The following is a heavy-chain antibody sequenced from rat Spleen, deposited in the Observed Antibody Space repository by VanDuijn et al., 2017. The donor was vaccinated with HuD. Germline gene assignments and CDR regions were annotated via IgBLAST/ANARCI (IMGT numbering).Heavy chain of an antibody. J-gene: IGHJ1*01. V-gene: IGHV2S12*01. CDR2: ISSGGDT. CDR1: GFSLSSNG. CDR3: ARDGYNLYWYFDF. Sequence: QVQLKESGPGLVQPSQTLSLTCTVSGFSLSSNGVSWVRQPPGKGLEWIAAISSGGDTYYSSAPKSRLSISRDTSKSQVFLKMNSLQTEDIATYYCARDGYNLYWYFDFWGPGTMVTVSS. D-gene: IGHD1-9*01.